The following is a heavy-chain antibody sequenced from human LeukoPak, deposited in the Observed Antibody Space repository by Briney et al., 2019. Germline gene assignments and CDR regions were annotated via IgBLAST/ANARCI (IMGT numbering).Heavy chain of an antibody. CDR1: GYTFTGYY. J-gene: IGHJ6*03. Sequence: ASVKVSCKASGYTFTGYYMHWVRQAPGQGLEWMGWINPNSGGTNYAQKFRGRVTMTRDTSISTAYMELSRLRSDDTAVYYCARGGIAPPYYYYYYMDVWGKGTTVTVSS. V-gene: IGHV1-2*02. CDR2: INPNSGGT. CDR3: ARGGIAPPYYYYYYMDV. D-gene: IGHD6-13*01.